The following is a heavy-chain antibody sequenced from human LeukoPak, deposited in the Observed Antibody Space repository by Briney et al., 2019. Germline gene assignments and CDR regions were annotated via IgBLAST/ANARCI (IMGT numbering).Heavy chain of an antibody. CDR1: GFSFGTQV. Sequence: GGSLRLSCAASGFSFGTQVMTWVRQPPGKGLEWVSTVGDSGGATYYSDSVKGRFTISRDNAKNTLYLQMNSLRAEDTALCYCAKFPFGTWISWGQGTLVTVSS. CDR3: AKFPFGTWIS. CDR2: VGDSGGAT. J-gene: IGHJ4*02. D-gene: IGHD2-2*03. V-gene: IGHV3-23*01.